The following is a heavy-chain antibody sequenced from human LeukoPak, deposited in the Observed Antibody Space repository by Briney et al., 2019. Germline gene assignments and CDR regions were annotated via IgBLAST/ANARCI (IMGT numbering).Heavy chain of an antibody. Sequence: SVKVSCKASGGTFSSYAISWVRQAPGQGLEWMGGIIPIFGTANYAQKFQGRVTITADKSTSTAYMELSSLRSDDTAVYYCARDQYYHNSGPYYNSPDYYYYYMDVWGEGTTVTVSS. CDR1: GGTFSSYA. V-gene: IGHV1-69*06. D-gene: IGHD3-10*01. CDR3: ARDQYYHNSGPYYNSPDYYYYYMDV. J-gene: IGHJ6*03. CDR2: IIPIFGTA.